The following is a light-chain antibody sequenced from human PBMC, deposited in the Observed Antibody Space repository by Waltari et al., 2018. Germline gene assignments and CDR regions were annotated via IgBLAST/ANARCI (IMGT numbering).Light chain of an antibody. CDR2: KAS. V-gene: IGKV1-5*03. J-gene: IGKJ2*01. Sequence: DLQMTQSPSTMSASVGDRVTITCRASQSIDDLLAWYQQRPGKDPKVLISKASNLETKVPSRFSGSGSGTEFTLTITSLQPDDFAAYYCQQYHNYPVTFGQGTKVEI. CDR1: QSIDDL. CDR3: QQYHNYPVT.